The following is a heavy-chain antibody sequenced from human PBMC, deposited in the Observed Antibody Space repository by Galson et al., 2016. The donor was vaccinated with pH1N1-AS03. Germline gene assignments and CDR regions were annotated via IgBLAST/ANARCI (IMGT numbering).Heavy chain of an antibody. V-gene: IGHV3-23*01. CDR2: LRSRGADA. CDR1: GFTFSTYS. CDR3: AKGQLGILFYGIHV. Sequence: SLRLSCAASGFTFSTYSMAWVRQAPGQGLECVSALRSRGADAYYADSVKGRFTISRDNPMNTLYLQMNSPEAEYTAVYYCAKGQLGILFYGIHVWGQGTTVIVSS. D-gene: IGHD7-27*01. J-gene: IGHJ6*02.